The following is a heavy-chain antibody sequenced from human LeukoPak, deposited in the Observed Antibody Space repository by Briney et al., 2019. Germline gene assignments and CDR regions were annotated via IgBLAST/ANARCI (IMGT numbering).Heavy chain of an antibody. V-gene: IGHV1-69*05. CDR3: AREEQLLRRNYYYYMDV. CDR1: GYTFTSYG. Sequence: SVKVSCKASGYTFTSYGISWVRQAPGQGLEWMGGIIPIFGTANYAQKFQGRVTITTDESTSTAYMELSSLRSEDTAVYYCAREEQLLRRNYYYYMDVWGKGTTVTVSS. D-gene: IGHD6-13*01. J-gene: IGHJ6*03. CDR2: IIPIFGTA.